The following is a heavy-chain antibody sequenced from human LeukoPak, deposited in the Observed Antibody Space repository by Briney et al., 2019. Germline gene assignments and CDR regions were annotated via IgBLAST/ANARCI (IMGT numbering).Heavy chain of an antibody. D-gene: IGHD5-24*01. Sequence: GGSLRLSCAASGFTFSSYGIHWVRQAPGKGLERGALISYDGSDKSYADSVLGRFTISRDNSKNMLNLQMSSLRAEDTAVFYCARDVTISGNNWFDPWGQGTLVTVSS. CDR3: ARDVTISGNNWFDP. J-gene: IGHJ5*02. CDR2: ISYDGSDK. V-gene: IGHV3-33*01. CDR1: GFTFSSYG.